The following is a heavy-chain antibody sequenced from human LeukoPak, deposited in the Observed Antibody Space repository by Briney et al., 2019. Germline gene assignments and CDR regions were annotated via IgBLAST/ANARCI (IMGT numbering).Heavy chain of an antibody. Sequence: SETLSLTCTVSGGSISSYYWSWIRQPPGKGLEWIGNIYYSGSTNYNPSLKSRVTISVDTSKNQFSLKLSSVTTADTAVYYCARVRVAAAGTFDYWGQGTLVTVSS. CDR3: ARVRVAAAGTFDY. D-gene: IGHD6-13*01. V-gene: IGHV4-59*01. CDR1: GGSISSYY. J-gene: IGHJ4*02. CDR2: IYYSGST.